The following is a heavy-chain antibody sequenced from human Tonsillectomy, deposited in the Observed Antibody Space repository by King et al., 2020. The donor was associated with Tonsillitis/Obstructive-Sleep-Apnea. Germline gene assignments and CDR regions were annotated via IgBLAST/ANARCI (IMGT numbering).Heavy chain of an antibody. J-gene: IGHJ5*02. V-gene: IGHV3-23*04. D-gene: IGHD1-14*01. CDR3: AKDLGWESGMA. CDR1: GFTFSTYA. Sequence: VQLVESGGSLVQPGGSLRLSCAASGFTFSTYAMTWVRQAPGKGLEWVSAISGSGGSTYYADSVKGRFTISRDNSKNTLYLQMNSLRAEDTAVYYCAKDLGWESGMAWGQGTLVTVSS. CDR2: ISGSGGST.